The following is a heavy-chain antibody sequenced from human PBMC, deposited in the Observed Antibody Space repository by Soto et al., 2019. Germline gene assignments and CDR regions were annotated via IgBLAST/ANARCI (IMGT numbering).Heavy chain of an antibody. Sequence: EVQLVESGGGLVKPGGSLRLSCAASGFTFSTYNMNWVRQAPGKGLEWVASISSTSVYMYYANSLKGRFTISRANAKSSRYLRVNSLRAEDTAVYYCARGWLRDPWMYWGQGTLVTVS. V-gene: IGHV3-21*01. J-gene: IGHJ4*02. D-gene: IGHD5-12*01. CDR1: GFTFSTYN. CDR3: ARGWLRDPWMY. CDR2: ISSTSVYM.